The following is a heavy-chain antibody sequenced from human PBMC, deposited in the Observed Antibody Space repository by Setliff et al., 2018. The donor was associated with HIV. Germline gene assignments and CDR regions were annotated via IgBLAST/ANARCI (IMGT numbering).Heavy chain of an antibody. CDR3: ARTYGSGSYYQGRYFDY. CDR1: GGSINGSNW. Sequence: LSLTCAVSGGSINGSNWWSWVRQPPGKGLEWIGEIFHSGSTNYNPSLKSRVTISVDKSKNQFSLKLSSVTAADTAVYYCARTYGSGSYYQGRYFDYWGQGTLVTVSS. J-gene: IGHJ4*02. V-gene: IGHV4-4*02. D-gene: IGHD3-10*01. CDR2: IFHSGST.